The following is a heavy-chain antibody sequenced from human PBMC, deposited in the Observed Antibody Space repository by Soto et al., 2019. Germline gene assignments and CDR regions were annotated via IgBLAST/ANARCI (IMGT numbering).Heavy chain of an antibody. D-gene: IGHD3-22*01. CDR1: GYTFSGYD. CDR3: AREGRADYSDSSGYSNWFDP. CDR2: INPNSGGT. J-gene: IGHJ5*02. Sequence: ASVKVSCKATGYTFSGYDIHWVRQAPGQGLEWMGWINPNSGGTNYAQKFQGWVTMTRDTSISTAYMELSLRSDDTAVYYCAREGRADYSDSSGYSNWFDPWGQGTLVTVSS. V-gene: IGHV1-2*04.